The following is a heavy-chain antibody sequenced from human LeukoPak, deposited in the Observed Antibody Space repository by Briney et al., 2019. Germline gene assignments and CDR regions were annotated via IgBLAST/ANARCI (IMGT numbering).Heavy chain of an antibody. CDR1: GYTFTGYY. Sequence: GASVKVSCKASGYTFTGYYMHWVRQAPGQGLEWMGWINPNSGGTNYAQKFQGWVTMTRDTSISTAYMELSRLRSDDTAVYYCARDRYSGSYYGLFDYYYGMDVWGQGTTVTVSS. D-gene: IGHD1-26*01. V-gene: IGHV1-2*04. CDR2: INPNSGGT. CDR3: ARDRYSGSYYGLFDYYYGMDV. J-gene: IGHJ6*02.